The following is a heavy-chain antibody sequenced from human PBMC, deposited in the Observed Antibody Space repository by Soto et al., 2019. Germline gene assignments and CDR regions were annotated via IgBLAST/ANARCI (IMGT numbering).Heavy chain of an antibody. Sequence: SSETLSLTCTVSGGSIISGGYYWIWIRQHPGKGLEWIGYIYYSGSTYYNPSLKSRVTISVDTSKNQFSLKLSSVTAADTAVYYCARDRGGRFDPWGQGTLVTVSS. D-gene: IGHD3-16*01. J-gene: IGHJ5*02. CDR3: ARDRGGRFDP. CDR1: GGSIISGGYY. V-gene: IGHV4-31*03. CDR2: IYYSGST.